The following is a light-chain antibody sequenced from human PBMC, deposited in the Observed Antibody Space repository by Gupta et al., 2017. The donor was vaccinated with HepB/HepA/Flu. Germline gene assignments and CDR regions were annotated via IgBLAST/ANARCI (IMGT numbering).Light chain of an antibody. V-gene: IGLV2-14*03. Sequence: SALTQPVYVYGSPGQPIHISCSGTNSDIGNYNYVSWYQQHPGKAPQLIIYDVSNRPSGVSNRFSGSKSGYTTSLTISGLQAEDESHYYCSADTGSGILFVFGSGTKVTVL. CDR3: SADTGSGILFV. J-gene: IGLJ1*01. CDR1: NSDIGNYNY. CDR2: DVS.